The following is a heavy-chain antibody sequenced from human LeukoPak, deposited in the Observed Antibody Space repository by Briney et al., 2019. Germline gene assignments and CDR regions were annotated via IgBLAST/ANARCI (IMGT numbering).Heavy chain of an antibody. V-gene: IGHV4-30-2*01. CDR1: GRSISSGGYS. CDR3: ARGQYQLLN. CDR2: IYHSGST. D-gene: IGHD2-2*01. J-gene: IGHJ4*02. Sequence: SPTLSLTCAVSGRSISSGGYSWSWIRQPPGKGLEWIGYIYHSGSTYYNPSLKSRVTISVDRSKNQFSLKLSSVTAADTAVYYCARGQYQLLNWGQGTLVTVSS.